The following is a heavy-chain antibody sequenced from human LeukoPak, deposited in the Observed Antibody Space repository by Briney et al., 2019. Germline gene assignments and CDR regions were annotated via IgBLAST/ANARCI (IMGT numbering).Heavy chain of an antibody. J-gene: IGHJ6*03. CDR1: GGSFTDYY. CDR2: INHSGST. CDR3: ASLTGTTDYYYYCMDV. Sequence: SETLSLTCAVYGGSFTDYYWSWIRQPPGKGLEWIGEINHSGSTNYNPSLKSRVTISVDTSKSQFSLKLSSVTAADTAVYYCASLTGTTDYYYYCMDVWGKGTTVTVSS. D-gene: IGHD1-20*01. V-gene: IGHV4-34*01.